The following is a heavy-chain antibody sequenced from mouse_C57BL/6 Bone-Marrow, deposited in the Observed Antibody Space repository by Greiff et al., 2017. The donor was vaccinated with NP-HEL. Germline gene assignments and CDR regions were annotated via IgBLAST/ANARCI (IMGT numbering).Heavy chain of an antibody. CDR1: GFNIKDDY. Sequence: VQLQQSGAELVRPGASVKLSCTASGFNIKDDYMHWVKQRPEQGLEWIGWIDPENGDTEYASKFQGKATITADTSSNTAYLQLSSLTSEDTAVYYCTTKTHGIYYAMDYWGQGTSVTVSS. V-gene: IGHV14-4*01. J-gene: IGHJ4*01. CDR3: TTKTHGIYYAMDY. CDR2: IDPENGDT. D-gene: IGHD1-1*01.